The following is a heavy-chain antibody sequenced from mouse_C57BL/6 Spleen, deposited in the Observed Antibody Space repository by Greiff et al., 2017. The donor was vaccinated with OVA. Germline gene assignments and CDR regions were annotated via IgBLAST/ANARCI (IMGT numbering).Heavy chain of an antibody. CDR1: GYTFTSYG. CDR2: IYPRSGNT. J-gene: IGHJ4*01. Sequence: QVQLQQSGAELARPGASVKLSCKASGYTFTSYGISWVKQRTGQGLEWIGEIYPRSGNTYYNEKFKGKATLTADESSSTAYMELRSLTSEDSAVYFCARGGTITTVVAGKDYYAMDYWGQGTSVTVSS. D-gene: IGHD1-1*01. V-gene: IGHV1-81*01. CDR3: ARGGTITTVVAGKDYYAMDY.